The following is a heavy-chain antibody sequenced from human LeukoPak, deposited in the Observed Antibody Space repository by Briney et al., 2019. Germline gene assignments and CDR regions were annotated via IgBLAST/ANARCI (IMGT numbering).Heavy chain of an antibody. CDR3: ARGISEAVPGRYFQH. CDR2: INPNSGGT. J-gene: IGHJ1*01. CDR1: GYSFTGYY. D-gene: IGHD6-19*01. V-gene: IGHV1-2*02. Sequence: GSVTVSCMSSGYSFTGYYIHWVRQAPGRGVEGMGWINPNSGGTNYAQNFQGRVTMTRYTSISTAYMELSRLRSDDTAVYFCARGISEAVPGRYFQHWGQGTLVTVSS.